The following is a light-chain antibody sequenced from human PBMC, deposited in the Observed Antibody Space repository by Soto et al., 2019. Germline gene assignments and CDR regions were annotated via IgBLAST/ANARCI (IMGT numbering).Light chain of an antibody. CDR2: SNN. J-gene: IGLJ2*01. CDR3: AAWDDSLNGSVV. V-gene: IGLV1-44*01. Sequence: QAVVTQPPSTSGTPGQRVTISCAGSSSNIGTNTVNWYQQLPGTAPKLLIYSNNQRPSGVPDRFSGSKSGTSASLAISGLQSKDEADYYCAAWDDSLNGSVVFGGGTKLTVL. CDR1: SSNIGTNT.